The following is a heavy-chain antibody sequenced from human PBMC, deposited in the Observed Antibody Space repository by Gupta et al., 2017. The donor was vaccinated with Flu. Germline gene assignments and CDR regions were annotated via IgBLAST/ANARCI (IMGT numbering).Heavy chain of an antibody. V-gene: IGHV1-8*01. J-gene: IGHJ6*03. CDR2: MNPNSNNT. CDR3: ARGLRGRFALRFLEWTERAGYYYYMDV. D-gene: IGHD3-3*01. Sequence: EWMGWMNPNSNNTGYAQNFQGRVTMTRNTSISTAYMELSSLRSEDTAVYYCARGLRGRFALRFLEWTERAGYYYYMDVWGKGTTVTVSS.